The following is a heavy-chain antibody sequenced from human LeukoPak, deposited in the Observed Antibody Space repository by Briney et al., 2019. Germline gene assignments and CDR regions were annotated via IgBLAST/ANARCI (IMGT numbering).Heavy chain of an antibody. CDR3: ARDSANGKSWSFDY. V-gene: IGHV4-39*07. CDR2: IYYSGST. Sequence: SETLSLTCTVSGGSISSSTYYWGWIRQPPGKGLEWIGSIYYSGSTYYNPSLKSRVAISVDTSKNQFSLKLSSVTAADTAVYYCARDSANGKSWSFDYWGQGTLVVVSS. D-gene: IGHD2-8*01. J-gene: IGHJ4*02. CDR1: GGSISSSTYY.